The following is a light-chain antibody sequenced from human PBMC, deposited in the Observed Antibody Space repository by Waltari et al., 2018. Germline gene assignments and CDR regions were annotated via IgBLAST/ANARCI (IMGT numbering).Light chain of an antibody. CDR3: QQYNTWPPST. J-gene: IGKJ2*02. Sequence: EIVMTQSPAALSVSPGERATLSCRASQSVNSNLAWYQHKPGHPPRLLISAASTRATGVPARFSGSGSGTEFSLTISSLQSEDSAIYYCQQYNTWPPSTFGQGTKLEIK. CDR1: QSVNSN. CDR2: AAS. V-gene: IGKV3-15*01.